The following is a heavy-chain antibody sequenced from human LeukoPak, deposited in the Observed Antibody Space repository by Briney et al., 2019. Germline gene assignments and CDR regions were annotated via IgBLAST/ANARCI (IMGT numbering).Heavy chain of an antibody. D-gene: IGHD4-17*01. CDR1: GFTFADYH. Sequence: GGGLRLSCTGSGFTFADYHMSWVRQAPGKGLEWVGFIRSKVYGGTTEYAASVKGRFTISRDESKSIAYLQMNSLKTEDTGVYYCTRDYGDYLGASDIWGQGTMVTVSS. J-gene: IGHJ3*02. CDR2: IRSKVYGGTT. CDR3: TRDYGDYLGASDI. V-gene: IGHV3-49*04.